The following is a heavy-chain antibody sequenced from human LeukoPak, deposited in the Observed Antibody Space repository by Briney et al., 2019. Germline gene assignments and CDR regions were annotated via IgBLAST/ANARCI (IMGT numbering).Heavy chain of an antibody. V-gene: IGHV3-15*01. CDR2: IKSKTDGGTT. CDR3: TTGYCSSTSCYTSYYYYMDV. D-gene: IGHD2-2*02. J-gene: IGHJ6*03. CDR1: GFTFSNAW. Sequence: GESLRLSCAASGFTFSNAWMSWVRQAPGKGLEWVGRIKSKTDGGTTDYAAPVKGRFTISRDDSKNTLYLQMNSLKTEDTAVYYCTTGYCSSTSCYTSYYYYMDVWGKGTTVTVSS.